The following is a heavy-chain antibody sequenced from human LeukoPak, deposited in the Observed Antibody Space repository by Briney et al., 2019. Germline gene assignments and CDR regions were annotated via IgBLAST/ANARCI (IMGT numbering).Heavy chain of an antibody. Sequence: GGSLRLSCAASGFTLSGYAMSWVRQAPGKGLEWVSGFSGSGSSTFYADSVKGRFTISRDNSKNTLYLQMNSLRAEDTAVYYCAKGNAFDPWGQGTLVTVSS. CDR3: AKGNAFDP. CDR1: GFTLSGYA. CDR2: FSGSGSST. V-gene: IGHV3-23*01. J-gene: IGHJ5*02.